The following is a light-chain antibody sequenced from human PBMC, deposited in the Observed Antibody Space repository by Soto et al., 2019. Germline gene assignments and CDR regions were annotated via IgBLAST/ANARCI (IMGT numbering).Light chain of an antibody. CDR2: GDN. Sequence: SVLTQPPSVSGAPGQRVSISCTGSTSNIGAPYDVHWYQHLPGTAPKLLIYGDNNRPSGVPDRFSGSKSGTSASLAITRLQAEDEADYYCQSYDISLHNYVFGTGTKVTV. J-gene: IGLJ1*01. V-gene: IGLV1-40*01. CDR3: QSYDISLHNYV. CDR1: TSNIGAPYD.